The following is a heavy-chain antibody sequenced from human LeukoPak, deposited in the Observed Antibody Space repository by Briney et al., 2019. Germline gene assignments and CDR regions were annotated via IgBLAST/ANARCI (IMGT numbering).Heavy chain of an antibody. CDR2: ISWNSGSI. V-gene: IGHV3-9*01. J-gene: IGHJ4*02. D-gene: IGHD4-17*01. CDR3: AKETSYGDYSFDY. CDR1: GFTFSSYA. Sequence: RTGGSLRLSCPASGFTFSSYAMSWVRQAPGKGLEWVSGISWNSGSIGYADSVKGRFTISRDNAKNSLYLQMNSLRAGDTASYYCAKETSYGDYSFDYWGQGTLVTVSS.